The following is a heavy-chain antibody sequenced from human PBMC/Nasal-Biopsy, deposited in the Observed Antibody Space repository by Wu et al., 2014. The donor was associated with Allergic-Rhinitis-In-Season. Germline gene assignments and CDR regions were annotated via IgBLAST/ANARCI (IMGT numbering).Heavy chain of an antibody. CDR2: IYTSGST. Sequence: TLSLTCTVSGGSISSGSYYWSWIRQPAGKGLEWIGRIYTSGSTNYNPPSISRVTMSVDTSKNQFSLKLSSVTAADTAVYYCARVARLGYSGYDLGSAFDIWGQGTMVTVSS. CDR3: ARVARLGYSGYDLGSAFDI. CDR1: GGSISSGSYY. J-gene: IGHJ3*02. V-gene: IGHV4-61*02. D-gene: IGHD5-12*01.